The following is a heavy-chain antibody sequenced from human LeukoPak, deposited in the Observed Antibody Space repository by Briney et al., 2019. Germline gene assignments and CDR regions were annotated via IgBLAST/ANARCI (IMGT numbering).Heavy chain of an antibody. CDR2: ISGSGDTT. V-gene: IGHV3-23*01. Sequence: PGESLRLSCAASGFAFRSYAMSWVRQAPGKGLEWVSGISGSGDTTYYADSVKGRFTISRDNSKNTLFLQMNSLRAEDTAVFYCAKSRGYTSSYYFDFWGQGTLATVSS. CDR1: GFAFRSYA. CDR3: AKSRGYTSSYYFDF. J-gene: IGHJ4*02. D-gene: IGHD5-12*01.